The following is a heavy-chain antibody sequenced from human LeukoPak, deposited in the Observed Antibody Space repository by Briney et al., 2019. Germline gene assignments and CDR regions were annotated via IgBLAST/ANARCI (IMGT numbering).Heavy chain of an antibody. CDR2: IYYSGST. J-gene: IGHJ5*02. CDR3: ARLVKQYYYDSSGSWSDP. Sequence: SETLSLTCTVSGGSISSSSYYWGWIRQPPGKGLEWIGSIYYSGSTYYNPSLKSRVTISVDTSKNQFSLKLSSVTAADTAVYYCARLVKQYYYDSSGSWSDPWGQGTLVTVSS. CDR1: GGSISSSSYY. D-gene: IGHD3-22*01. V-gene: IGHV4-39*01.